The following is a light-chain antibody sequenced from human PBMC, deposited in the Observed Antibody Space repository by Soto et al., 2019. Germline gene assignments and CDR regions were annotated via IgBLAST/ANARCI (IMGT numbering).Light chain of an antibody. CDR3: QQRTNLPLT. V-gene: IGKV3-11*01. CDR1: QSVTTF. CDR2: DAS. J-gene: IGKJ4*01. Sequence: EIVLTKSPVTLSLSPGERATLSCRASQSVTTFLAWYQQNPGQAPRLLIYDASKRATGIPARFSGSGSGTDFTLTISSLEPEDFAVYYCQQRTNLPLTFGGGTKVEIK.